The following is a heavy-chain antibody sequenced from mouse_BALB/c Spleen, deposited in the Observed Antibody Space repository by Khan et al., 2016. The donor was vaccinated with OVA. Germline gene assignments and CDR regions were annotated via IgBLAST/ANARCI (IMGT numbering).Heavy chain of an antibody. CDR2: INTCTGKP. V-gene: IGHV9-3-1*01. Sequence: QIQLVQSGPELKKPGATVKISCKASGYTFTNYGMNWVKQAPGKGLKWMGWINTCTGKPTYADDFKGRFAFSSETSASTAYLQINSLKNEDAATYFCARVGFNETMDYWGQGTSFTVSS. CDR1: GYTFTNYG. CDR3: ARVGFNETMDY. J-gene: IGHJ4*01.